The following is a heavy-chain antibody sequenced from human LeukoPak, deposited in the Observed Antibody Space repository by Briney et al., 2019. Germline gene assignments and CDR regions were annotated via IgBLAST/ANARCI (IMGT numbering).Heavy chain of an antibody. CDR2: IRYDGSNK. J-gene: IGHJ4*02. CDR3: AKDAYYYDSSGYQGDY. V-gene: IGHV3-30*02. D-gene: IGHD3-22*01. CDR1: GFTFSSYG. Sequence: PGGSLRLLCAASGFTFSSYGMHWLRQAPGKGLEWVAFIRYDGSNKYYADSVKGRITISRDNSKNTLYLQMNSLRAEDTAVYYCAKDAYYYDSSGYQGDYWGQGTLVTVSS.